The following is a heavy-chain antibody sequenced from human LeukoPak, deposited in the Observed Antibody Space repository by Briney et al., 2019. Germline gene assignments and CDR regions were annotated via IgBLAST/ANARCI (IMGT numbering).Heavy chain of an antibody. V-gene: IGHV4-61*01. J-gene: IGHJ4*02. CDR2: IYYSGST. Sequence: PSETLSLTCTVSGGSISSSSYYWSWIRQPPGKGLEWIGYIYYSGSTNYNPSLKSRVTISVDTSKNQFSLKLSSVTAADTAVYYCARARVLRYFDWFSSPTCYFDYWGQGTLVTVSS. CDR1: GGSISSSSYY. D-gene: IGHD3-9*01. CDR3: ARARVLRYFDWFSSPTCYFDY.